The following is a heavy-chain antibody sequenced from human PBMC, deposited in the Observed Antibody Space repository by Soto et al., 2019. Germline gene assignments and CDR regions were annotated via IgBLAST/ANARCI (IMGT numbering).Heavy chain of an antibody. Sequence: QVQLQESGPGLVKPSETLSLTCTVSGGSISSYYWSWIRQPPGKGLEWIGYIYYSGSTNYNPSLKSRVTISVDTSKNQFSLKLSSVTAADTAVYYCARVEMATSHGSAFDIWGQGTMVTVSS. CDR1: GGSISSYY. J-gene: IGHJ3*02. D-gene: IGHD5-12*01. V-gene: IGHV4-59*01. CDR3: ARVEMATSHGSAFDI. CDR2: IYYSGST.